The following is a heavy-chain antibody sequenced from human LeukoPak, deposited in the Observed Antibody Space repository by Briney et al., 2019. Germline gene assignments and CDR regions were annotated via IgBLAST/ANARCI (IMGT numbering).Heavy chain of an antibody. CDR3: ARDGYYYDSTGYSGDY. D-gene: IGHD3-22*01. Sequence: TSETLSLTCTVSGGSISSYYWSWIRQPAGKGLEWIGRIYTSGSTNYNPSLKSRVTMSVDTSKNQLSVKLSSVTAADTAVYYCARDGYYYDSTGYSGDYWGQGTLVTVSS. J-gene: IGHJ4*02. V-gene: IGHV4-4*07. CDR1: GGSISSYY. CDR2: IYTSGST.